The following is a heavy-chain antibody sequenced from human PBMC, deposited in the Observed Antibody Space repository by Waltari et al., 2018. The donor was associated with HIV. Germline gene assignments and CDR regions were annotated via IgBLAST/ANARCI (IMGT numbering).Heavy chain of an antibody. CDR2: IYTNGVT. D-gene: IGHD3-3*01. CDR1: GGSISSGSYY. V-gene: IGHV4-61*02. CDR3: ARARQTSFGVVRSRFDS. Sequence: QVQLQESGPGLVKPSQTLSLTCTVSGGSISSGSYYWSWIRQPAGEGLEWIGHIYTNGVTYYNSSLKSRVTRSVDTSKNQFSLNLSSVTAGDTAIYYCARARQTSFGVVRSRFDSWGQGTLVTVSS. J-gene: IGHJ5*01.